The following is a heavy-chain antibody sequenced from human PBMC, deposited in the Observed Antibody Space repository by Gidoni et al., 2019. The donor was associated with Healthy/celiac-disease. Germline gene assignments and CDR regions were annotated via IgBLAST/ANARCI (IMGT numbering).Heavy chain of an antibody. CDR1: GGPISSSSYY. Sequence: QPQLQEWGPGLVKPSETLSLTCTVSGGPISSSSYYWGWIRQPPGKGLEWLGSIYYSGRTYYNPSLKSRVTISVDTSKNQFSLKLSSVTAADTAVYYCARRMVTHDAFDIWGQGTMVTVSS. V-gene: IGHV4-39*01. D-gene: IGHD2-15*01. CDR3: ARRMVTHDAFDI. J-gene: IGHJ3*02. CDR2: IYYSGRT.